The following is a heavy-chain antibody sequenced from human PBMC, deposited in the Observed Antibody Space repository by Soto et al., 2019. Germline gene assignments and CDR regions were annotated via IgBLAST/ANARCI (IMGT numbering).Heavy chain of an antibody. CDR1: GGTLSSYA. CDR2: IIPIFGTA. J-gene: IGHJ6*02. Sequence: SVKVSCKASGGTLSSYAISWVRRAPGQGLEWMGGIIPIFGTADYAQKFQGRVTITADESTSTAYMELSSLRSEDTAVYYCASVETQRYYYGMDVWGQGTTVTVSS. CDR3: ASVETQRYYYGMDV. D-gene: IGHD2-15*01. V-gene: IGHV1-69*13.